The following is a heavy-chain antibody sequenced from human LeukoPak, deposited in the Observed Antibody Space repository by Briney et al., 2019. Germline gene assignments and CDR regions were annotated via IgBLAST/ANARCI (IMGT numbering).Heavy chain of an antibody. CDR2: ISSSSSDI. CDR3: ARVSPDYGDNYFDY. Sequence: GGSLRLSCAASGFTFSTYRMNWVRQAPGKGLEWVSSISSSSSDIYYADSMKGRFTISRDNAKNSLYLQMNSLRAEDTAVYYCARVSPDYGDNYFDYWGQGTLVTVSS. D-gene: IGHD4-17*01. CDR1: GFTFSTYR. V-gene: IGHV3-21*01. J-gene: IGHJ4*02.